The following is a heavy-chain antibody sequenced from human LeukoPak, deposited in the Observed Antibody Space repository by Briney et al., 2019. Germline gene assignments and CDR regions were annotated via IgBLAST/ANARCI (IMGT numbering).Heavy chain of an antibody. CDR3: ARDPYQNAYGAFDI. Sequence: GGSLRLSCAASGFTFSTYWMTWVRQAPGKGLEWVANIKEDGSEQVYVDSVKGRFTISRDNADNSLYLQMNSLRVEDTAVYFCARDPYQNAYGAFDIWGQGTMVTVSS. V-gene: IGHV3-7*01. D-gene: IGHD3-10*01. CDR2: IKEDGSEQ. J-gene: IGHJ3*02. CDR1: GFTFSTYW.